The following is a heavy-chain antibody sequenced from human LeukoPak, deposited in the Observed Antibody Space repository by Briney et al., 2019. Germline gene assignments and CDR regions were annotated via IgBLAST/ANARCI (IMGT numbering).Heavy chain of an antibody. D-gene: IGHD2-15*01. Sequence: GGSLRLSCAASGFTFSSYAMSWVRQAPGKGLEWVSAISGSGGSTYYADSVKGRFTISRDNAKNSLYLQMNSLRAEDTAVYYCARDTAIVVVAATGGWFDPWGQGTLVTVSS. CDR3: ARDTAIVVVAATGGWFDP. V-gene: IGHV3-23*01. CDR1: GFTFSSYA. J-gene: IGHJ5*02. CDR2: ISGSGGST.